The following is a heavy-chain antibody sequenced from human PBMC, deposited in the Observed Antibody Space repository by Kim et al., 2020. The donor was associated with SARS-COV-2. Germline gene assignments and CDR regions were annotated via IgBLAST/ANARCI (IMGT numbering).Heavy chain of an antibody. V-gene: IGHV1-46*01. CDR1: GYTFTSYY. CDR3: ARDQSRRYYDNGIDY. CDR2: INPSGGST. D-gene: IGHD3-22*01. Sequence: ASVKVSCEASGYTFTSYYMHWVRQAPGQGLEWMGIINPSGGSTSYAQKFQGRVTMTRDTSTSTVYMELSSLRSEDTAVYYCARDQSRRYYDNGIDYWGQGTLVTVSS. J-gene: IGHJ4*02.